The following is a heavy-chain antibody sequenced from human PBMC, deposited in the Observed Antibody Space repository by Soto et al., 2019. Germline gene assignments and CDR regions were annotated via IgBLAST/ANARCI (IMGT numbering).Heavy chain of an antibody. CDR2: IYYSGNT. CDR1: GGSISSGGSY. Sequence: PSETLSLTCTVSGGSISSGGSYWGWIRQPPGKGLEWIGYIYYSGNTILNPSLRSRVTLSVDTSKNQFSLNLSSVTAADTAVYYCVRYCSTTKCPFDYWGQGILVTVSS. D-gene: IGHD2-2*01. J-gene: IGHJ4*02. V-gene: IGHV4-30-4*01. CDR3: VRYCSTTKCPFDY.